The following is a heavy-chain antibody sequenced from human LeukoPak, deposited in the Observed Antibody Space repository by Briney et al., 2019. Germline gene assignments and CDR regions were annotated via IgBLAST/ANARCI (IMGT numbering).Heavy chain of an antibody. CDR1: GGSISSYY. Sequence: PSETLSLTCTVSGGSISSYYWSWLRQPPGKGLEWIGYIYYSGSTNYNPSLKSRVTMSVDTSKNQFSLKLSSVTAADTAVYYCAREQEGGQFNWGQGTLVTVSS. J-gene: IGHJ4*02. D-gene: IGHD1-26*01. CDR3: AREQEGGQFN. CDR2: IYYSGST. V-gene: IGHV4-59*12.